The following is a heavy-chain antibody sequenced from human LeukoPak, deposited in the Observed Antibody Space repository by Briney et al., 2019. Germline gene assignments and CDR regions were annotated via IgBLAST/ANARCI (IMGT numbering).Heavy chain of an antibody. D-gene: IGHD6-19*01. CDR2: ISHSGST. CDR3: ARGISIAVAGTAREESYYYYYMDV. V-gene: IGHV4-34*01. CDR1: GGSFSGYY. J-gene: IGHJ6*03. Sequence: SETLSLTCAVYGGSFSGYYLSWIRQPPGKGLEWIGEISHSGSTNYNPSLKSRVTISVDTSKNQFSLKLSSVTAADTAVYYCARGISIAVAGTAREESYYYYYMDVWGKGTTVTVSS.